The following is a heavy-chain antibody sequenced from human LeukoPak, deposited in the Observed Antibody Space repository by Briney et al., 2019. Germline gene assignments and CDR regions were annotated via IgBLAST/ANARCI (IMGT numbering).Heavy chain of an antibody. CDR3: ASGRMTTETTYCFDP. CDR1: GGTFISNA. D-gene: IGHD4-11*01. Sequence: GASVKVSCKASGGTFISNAITWVRQAPGQELEWMGRIIPIFGITDYAQKFQGRVTITADKSTSTAYMEFSSLRSEDTAVYYCASGRMTTETTYCFDPWGQGTLITVSS. V-gene: IGHV1-69*04. CDR2: IIPIFGIT. J-gene: IGHJ5*02.